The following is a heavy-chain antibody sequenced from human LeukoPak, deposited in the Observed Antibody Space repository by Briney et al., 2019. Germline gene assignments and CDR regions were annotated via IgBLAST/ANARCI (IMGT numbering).Heavy chain of an antibody. D-gene: IGHD3-10*01. V-gene: IGHV3-43D*03. CDR2: ISWDGDSS. J-gene: IGHJ4*02. CDR3: AKSYEFGELRL. CDR1: GFTFDDYA. Sequence: PGGSLRLSCAASGFTFDDYAIHWVRQAPGKGLEWAALISWDGDSSHCADSVKGRFTISRDNSKNSLYLQMNSLRADDTALYYCAKSYEFGELRLWGQGTLVTVSS.